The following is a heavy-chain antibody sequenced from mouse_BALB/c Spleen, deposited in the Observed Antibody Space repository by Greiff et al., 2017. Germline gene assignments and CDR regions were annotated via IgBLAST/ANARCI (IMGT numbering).Heavy chain of an antibody. V-gene: IGHV5-9-4*01. CDR2: ISSGGSYT. CDR1: GFTFSSYA. Sequence: EVHLVESGGGLVKPGGSLKLSCAASGFTFSSYAMSWVRQSPEKRLEWVAEISSGGSYTYYPDTVTGRFTISRDNAKNTLYLEMSSLRSEDTAMYYCALLRLHYAMDYWGQGTSVTVSS. J-gene: IGHJ4*01. CDR3: ALLRLHYAMDY. D-gene: IGHD1-2*01.